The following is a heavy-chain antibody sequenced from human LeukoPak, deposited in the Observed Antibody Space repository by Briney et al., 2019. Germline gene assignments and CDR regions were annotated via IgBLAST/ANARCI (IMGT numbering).Heavy chain of an antibody. CDR2: INPRGGST. J-gene: IGHJ5*02. CDR1: GYTFTKYF. V-gene: IGHV1-46*01. Sequence: ASVKVSCKASGYTFTKYFMHWVRQAPGQGLEWMGIINPRGGSTGYAQKFQGRITMTTDMSTRTVYVELSKLESEDTAVYYCARRDCVGDCYSNWFDPWGQGTLVTVSS. D-gene: IGHD2-21*02. CDR3: ARRDCVGDCYSNWFDP.